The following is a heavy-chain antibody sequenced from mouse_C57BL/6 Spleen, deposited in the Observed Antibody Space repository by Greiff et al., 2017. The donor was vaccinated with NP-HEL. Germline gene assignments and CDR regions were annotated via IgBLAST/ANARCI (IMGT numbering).Heavy chain of an antibody. V-gene: IGHV1-15*01. CDR2: IDPETGGT. Sequence: QVQLKESGAELVRPGASVTLSCKASGYTFTDYEMHWVKQTPVHGLEWIGAIDPETGGTAYNQKFKGKAILTADKSSSTAYMELRSLTSEDSAVYYCTRWGFLFDYWGQGTTLTVSS. CDR1: GYTFTDYE. J-gene: IGHJ2*01. CDR3: TRWGFLFDY.